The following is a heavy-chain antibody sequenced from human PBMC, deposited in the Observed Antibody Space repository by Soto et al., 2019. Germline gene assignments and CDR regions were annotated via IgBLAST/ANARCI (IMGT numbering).Heavy chain of an antibody. Sequence: SETLSLTCAVYGGSFSGYYWSWIRQPPGKGLEWIGEINQSGSTNYNPSLKSRVTISVDTSKNQFSLKLSSVTAADTAVYYCARDLHCGGDCSNYDYWGQGTLVTVYS. J-gene: IGHJ4*02. V-gene: IGHV4-34*01. D-gene: IGHD2-21*02. CDR2: INQSGST. CDR3: ARDLHCGGDCSNYDY. CDR1: GGSFSGYY.